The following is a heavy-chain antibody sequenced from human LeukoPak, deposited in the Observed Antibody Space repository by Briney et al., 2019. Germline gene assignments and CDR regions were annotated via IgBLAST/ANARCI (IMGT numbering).Heavy chain of an antibody. CDR2: IYPGDSDT. D-gene: IGHD3-22*01. J-gene: IGHJ4*02. V-gene: IGHV5-51*01. Sequence: GESLQISCKGSGYSFTSYWIGWVRQMPGKGLEWMGIIYPGDSDTRYSPPFQGQVTISADKSISTAYLQWSSLKASDTAMYYCARQDDSSGYYSTYWGQGTLVTVSS. CDR1: GYSFTSYW. CDR3: ARQDDSSGYYSTY.